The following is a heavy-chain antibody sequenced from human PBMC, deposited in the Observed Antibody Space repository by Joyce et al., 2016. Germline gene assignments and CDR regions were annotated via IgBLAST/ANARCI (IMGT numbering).Heavy chain of an antibody. CDR2: ITPIFGAT. CDR3: ARCLTPQTYYYTMDV. D-gene: IGHD3-3*01. CDR1: GGTFSNYP. J-gene: IGHJ6*02. V-gene: IGHV1-69*12. Sequence: QVQLVQSGAEVKKPGSSVKVSCKASGGTFSNYPISWVRQAPGPGLEWMGGITPIFGATDYAPKFQGRVTITADESTSTAYMELTSLTSEDTAVYYCARCLTPQTYYYTMDVWGQGTTVTVSS.